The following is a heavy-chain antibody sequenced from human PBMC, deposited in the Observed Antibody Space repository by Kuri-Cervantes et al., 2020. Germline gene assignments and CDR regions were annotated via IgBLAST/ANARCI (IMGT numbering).Heavy chain of an antibody. J-gene: IGHJ6*02. CDR2: ISYDGSNK. Sequence: GESLKISCAASGFTFSSYGMHWVRQAPGKGLEWVAVISYDGSNKYYADSVKGRFTISRDNSKNTLYLQMNSLRAEDTAVYYCAKDRRSENYYCYGMDVWGQGTTVTVSS. D-gene: IGHD5-24*01. CDR1: GFTFSSYG. V-gene: IGHV3-30*18. CDR3: AKDRRSENYYCYGMDV.